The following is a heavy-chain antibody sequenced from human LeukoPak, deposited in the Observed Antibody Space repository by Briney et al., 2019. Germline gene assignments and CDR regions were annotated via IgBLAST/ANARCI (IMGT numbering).Heavy chain of an antibody. Sequence: ASVKVSCKASGYTFTSYAMHWVRQAPGQRLEWMGWINAGNGNTKYSQKFQGRVTITRDTSASTVYMELSSLRSEDTAVYYCARGSPYYYDSSGYYPYWGQGTLVTVSS. V-gene: IGHV1-3*01. CDR3: ARGSPYYYDSSGYYPY. J-gene: IGHJ4*02. CDR1: GYTFTSYA. CDR2: INAGNGNT. D-gene: IGHD3-22*01.